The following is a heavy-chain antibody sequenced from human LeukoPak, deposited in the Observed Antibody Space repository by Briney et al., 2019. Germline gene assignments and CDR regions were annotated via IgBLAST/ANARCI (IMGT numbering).Heavy chain of an antibody. CDR3: AKDLEPYSSSWYYFEY. Sequence: GGSLRLSCAASGFTFNNYAMSWVRQAPGKGLEWVSAISGSGGPTYYADSVKGRFTISRDNTKNTLYLQMNSLRVEDTAVYYCAKDLEPYSSSWYYFEYWGQGTLVIVSS. J-gene: IGHJ4*02. D-gene: IGHD6-13*01. CDR1: GFTFNNYA. CDR2: ISGSGGPT. V-gene: IGHV3-23*01.